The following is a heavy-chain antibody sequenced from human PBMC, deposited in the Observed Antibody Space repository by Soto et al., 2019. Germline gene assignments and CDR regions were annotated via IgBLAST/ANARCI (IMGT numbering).Heavy chain of an antibody. CDR3: ARNILITILGYYYGMDV. J-gene: IGHJ6*01. V-gene: IGHV3-23*01. CDR2: IIGRGGSA. D-gene: IGHD3-9*01. CDR1: GVTFNSYA. Sequence: EVRLFESGGGLVQPWGPLRLSCAASGVTFNSYAMSWVRQAPGKGLEWVSTIIGRGGSANYAYSVKGRFTISRDSSKNTLYLQMNSLRADDTAVYYCARNILITILGYYYGMDVWGQGTTVTVSS.